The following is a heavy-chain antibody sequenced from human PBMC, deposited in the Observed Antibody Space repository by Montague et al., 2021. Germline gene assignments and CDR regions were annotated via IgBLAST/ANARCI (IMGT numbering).Heavy chain of an antibody. D-gene: IGHD2-15*01. CDR1: GAYISSYN. CDR3: ASRMD. CDR2: IAHTGDT. V-gene: IGHV4-59*01. Sequence: SETLSLTCTVSGAYISSYNWFWSLRHPARELVWRGDIAHTGDTTYNHSLKSRVTMSVVTSKKQFSLRYSFVIAADTAVYYCASRMDWGQGKLVTVSS. J-gene: IGHJ4*02.